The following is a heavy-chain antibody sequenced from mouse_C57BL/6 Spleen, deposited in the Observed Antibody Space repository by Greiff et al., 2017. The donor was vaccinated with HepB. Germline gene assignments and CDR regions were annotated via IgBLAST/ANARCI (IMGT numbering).Heavy chain of an antibody. CDR3: AVYYGSSFPFAY. D-gene: IGHD1-1*01. V-gene: IGHV8-12*01. CDR1: GFSLSTSGMG. CDR2: IYWDDDK. Sequence: QVTLKESGPGILQSSQPLSLTCSFSGFSLSTSGMGVSWIRQPSGKGLEWLAHIYWDDDKRYNPSLKSRLTISKDTSRNQVFLKITSVDTADTATYYCAVYYGSSFPFAYWGQGTLVIVSA. J-gene: IGHJ3*01.